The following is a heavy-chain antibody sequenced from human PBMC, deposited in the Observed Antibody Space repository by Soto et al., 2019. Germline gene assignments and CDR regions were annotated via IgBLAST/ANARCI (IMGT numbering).Heavy chain of an antibody. CDR3: AKGLAYCGGDCYYDY. D-gene: IGHD2-21*02. V-gene: IGHV3-23*01. J-gene: IGHJ4*02. CDR1: GFTFSSYA. Sequence: PGGSLRLSCAASGFTFSSYAMSWVRQAPGKGLEWVSAISGSGGSTYYADSVKGRFTISRDNSKNTLYLQMNSLRAEDTAVYYSAKGLAYCGGDCYYDYWGQGTLVTVSS. CDR2: ISGSGGST.